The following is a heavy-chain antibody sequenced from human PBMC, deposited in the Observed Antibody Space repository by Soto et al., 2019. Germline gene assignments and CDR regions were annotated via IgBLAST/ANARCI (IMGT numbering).Heavy chain of an antibody. CDR2: IYYSGST. V-gene: IGHV4-61*01. D-gene: IGHD5-18*01. Sequence: TSETLSLTCTVSGDSVSGASYYWTWIRQSPGKGLEWIGYIYYSGSTTYNPSLKSRVTISIDTAKNQFSLILTSVTPADTAVYYCARDIRGYSRAFDFWGQGTLVTVSS. CDR1: GDSVSGASYY. J-gene: IGHJ4*02. CDR3: ARDIRGYSRAFDF.